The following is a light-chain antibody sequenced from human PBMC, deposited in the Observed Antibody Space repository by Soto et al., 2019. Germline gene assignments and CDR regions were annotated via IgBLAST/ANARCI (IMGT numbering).Light chain of an antibody. CDR3: QSYDNSLSALI. Sequence: QSLLTQPPSVSGAPGQRVTISCSGNSSNIGAGYDVHWYQQLPGTAPKVLIYGTSNRPSGVPDRFSGSKSGTSASLAITGLQAEDEADYYCQSYDNSLSALIFGGGTKLTVL. V-gene: IGLV1-40*01. J-gene: IGLJ2*01. CDR1: SSNIGAGYD. CDR2: GTS.